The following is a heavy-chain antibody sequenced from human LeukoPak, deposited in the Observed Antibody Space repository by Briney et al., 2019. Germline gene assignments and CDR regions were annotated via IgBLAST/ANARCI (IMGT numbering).Heavy chain of an antibody. CDR1: GSSIGTYS. CDR3: AGVGRFFELTYNWFDP. D-gene: IGHD3-3*01. J-gene: IGHJ5*01. Sequence: SETLSLTCTVSGSSIGTYSWSWIRQPPGKGLEWVGYIYTTGSTHYNPSLKSRVTMSLDTSKNQLSLKLSSVTAADTAVYYCAGVGRFFELTYNWFDPWGQGTLVTVSS. V-gene: IGHV4-4*09. CDR2: IYTTGST.